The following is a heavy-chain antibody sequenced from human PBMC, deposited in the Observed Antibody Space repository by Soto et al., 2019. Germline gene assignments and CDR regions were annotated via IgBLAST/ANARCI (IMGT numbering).Heavy chain of an antibody. CDR3: AKCSPRYSSGLKAYYFDY. V-gene: IGHV3-48*01. Sequence: GGSLRLSCAASGFSFSSYSMNWVRQAPGKGLEWVSYISSSGSTIYYADSVKGRFTISRDNAKNSLYLQMNSLRAEGTAVYYCAKCSPRYSSGLKAYYFDYWGQGTLVTVSS. J-gene: IGHJ4*02. CDR1: GFSFSSYS. CDR2: ISSSGSTI. D-gene: IGHD6-19*01.